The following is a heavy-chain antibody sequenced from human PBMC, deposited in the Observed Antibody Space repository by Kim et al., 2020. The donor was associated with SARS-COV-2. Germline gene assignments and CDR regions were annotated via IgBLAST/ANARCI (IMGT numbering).Heavy chain of an antibody. J-gene: IGHJ4*02. CDR1: GGSFSGYY. V-gene: IGHV4-34*01. CDR2: INHSGST. CDR3: ARGRRYCSSTSCYISHFDY. D-gene: IGHD2-2*02. Sequence: SETLSLTCAVYGGSFSGYYWSWIRQPPGKGLEWIGEINHSGSTNYNPSLKSRVTISVDTSKNQFSLKLSSVTAADTAVYYCARGRRYCSSTSCYISHFDYWGQGTLVTVSS.